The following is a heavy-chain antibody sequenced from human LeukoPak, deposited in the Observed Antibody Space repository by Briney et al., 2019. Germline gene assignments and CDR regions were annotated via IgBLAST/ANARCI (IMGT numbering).Heavy chain of an antibody. D-gene: IGHD6-13*01. J-gene: IGHJ5*02. CDR2: IYYSGST. Sequence: PSETLSLTCTVSGGSISSYYWSWIRQPPGKGLEWIGYIYYSGSTNYNPSLKSRVTISVDTSKNQFSLKLSSVTAADTAVYYCASAYSSSWYWIFDPWGQGTLVTVSS. V-gene: IGHV4-59*01. CDR3: ASAYSSSWYWIFDP. CDR1: GGSISSYY.